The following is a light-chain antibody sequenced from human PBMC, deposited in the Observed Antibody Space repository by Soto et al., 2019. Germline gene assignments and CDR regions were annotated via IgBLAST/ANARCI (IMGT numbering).Light chain of an antibody. J-gene: IGKJ1*01. CDR3: QQYNNWPLQT. CDR1: QSVSSSY. V-gene: IGKV3-20*01. CDR2: GAS. Sequence: EIVLTQSPGTLSLSPGERATLSCRASQSVSSSYLAWYQQKPGQAPRLLIYGASSRATGIPDRFSGSGSGTEFTLTISSLQSEDFAVYYCQQYNNWPLQTFGQGTKVDI.